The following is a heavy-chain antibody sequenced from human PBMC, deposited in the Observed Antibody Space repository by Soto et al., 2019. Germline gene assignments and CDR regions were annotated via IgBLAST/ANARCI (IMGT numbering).Heavy chain of an antibody. CDR2: MKSKTDGGKK. Sequence: EVQLVESGGGLVKPGGSLRLSCAASGFTFSNAWMNWVRQAPGKGLEWVGRMKSKTDGGKKDYAAPVTGRFTISSDDSKNTLYLQMNSRKTEDTAVYYGTTGTSGEYGKNWYFDLWGRGTLVTVSS. CDR1: GFTFSNAW. D-gene: IGHD4-17*01. CDR3: TTGTSGEYGKNWYFDL. J-gene: IGHJ2*01. V-gene: IGHV3-15*07.